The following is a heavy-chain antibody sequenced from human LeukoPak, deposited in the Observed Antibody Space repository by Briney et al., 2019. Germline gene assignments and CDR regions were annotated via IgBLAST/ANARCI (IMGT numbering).Heavy chain of an antibody. V-gene: IGHV4-38-2*02. CDR2: IYYSGST. J-gene: IGHJ4*02. CDR3: ASSGWYVGNY. CDR1: GYSISSGYY. Sequence: SETLSLTCTVSGYSISSGYYWGWIRQPPGKGLEWIGSIYYSGSTYYNPSLKSRVTISVDTSKNQFSLKLSSVTAADTAVYYCASSGWYVGNYWGQGTLVTVSS. D-gene: IGHD6-19*01.